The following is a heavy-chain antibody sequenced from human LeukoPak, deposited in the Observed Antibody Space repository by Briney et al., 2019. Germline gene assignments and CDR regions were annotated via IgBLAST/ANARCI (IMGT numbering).Heavy chain of an antibody. CDR2: IRYDVSNK. CDR1: GFTFSSYE. V-gene: IGHV3-30*02. Sequence: GGSLRLSCVASGFTFSSYEMNWVRQAPGKGLQWVAFIRYDVSNKYYEDSVKGRFTISRDNSKNTLYLQMNRLRVEDTAVYYCARDIGPLDYWGQGTLVTVSS. D-gene: IGHD2-15*01. J-gene: IGHJ4*02. CDR3: ARDIGPLDY.